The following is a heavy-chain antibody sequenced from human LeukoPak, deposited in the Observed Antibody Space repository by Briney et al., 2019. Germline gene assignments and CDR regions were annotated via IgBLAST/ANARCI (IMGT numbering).Heavy chain of an antibody. CDR3: ARDKKEGAVSRSLCDH. D-gene: IGHD1-26*01. V-gene: IGHV3-7*01. J-gene: IGHJ5*02. Sequence: PGGSLRLSCAASGFTFSSHWMSWVRQAPGKGLEWVANIKQDGSEKYNVDSVKGRFTISRDKAKNTRYLQMNSLRAEDTAVYYCARDKKEGAVSRSLCDHWGEGTLVTVSS. CDR1: GFTFSSHW. CDR2: IKQDGSEK.